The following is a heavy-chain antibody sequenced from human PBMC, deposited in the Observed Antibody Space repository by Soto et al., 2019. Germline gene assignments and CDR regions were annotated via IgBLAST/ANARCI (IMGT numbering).Heavy chain of an antibody. Sequence: QVQLQESGPGLVKPSQTLSLTCTVSGGSISSGGYYWSWIRQHPGKGLEWIGYIYYSGSTYYNPSLKSRVTISVDTSKNQFSLKLSSVTAADTAVYYCARDLRLYCGGDCYNWYFDLWGRGTLVTVSS. J-gene: IGHJ2*01. CDR3: ARDLRLYCGGDCYNWYFDL. D-gene: IGHD2-21*02. CDR2: IYYSGST. CDR1: GGSISSGGYY. V-gene: IGHV4-31*03.